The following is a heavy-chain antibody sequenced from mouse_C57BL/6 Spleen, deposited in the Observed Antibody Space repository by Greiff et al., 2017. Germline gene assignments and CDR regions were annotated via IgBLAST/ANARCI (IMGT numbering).Heavy chain of an antibody. CDR1: GFTFSSYA. Sequence: EVQLVESGGGLVKPGGSLKLSCAASGFTFSSYAMSWVRQTPEKRLEWVATISDGGSYTYYPDNVKGRFTISRDNAKNNLYLQMSHLKSEDTAMYYCARGGTTVVDAMDYWGQGTSVTVSS. J-gene: IGHJ4*01. D-gene: IGHD1-1*01. CDR2: ISDGGSYT. CDR3: ARGGTTVVDAMDY. V-gene: IGHV5-4*01.